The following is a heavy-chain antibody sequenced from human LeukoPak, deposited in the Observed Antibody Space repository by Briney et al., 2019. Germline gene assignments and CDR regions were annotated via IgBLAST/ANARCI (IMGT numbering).Heavy chain of an antibody. Sequence: ASVKVSCKASGFTFSSSAMQWVRQARGQRLEWIGLIVVGSGNTNYAQKFQERVTITRDMSTSTAYMELSSLRSEDTAVYYCAAGLEAATNMLDYYYYGMDVWGQGTTVTVSS. CDR1: GFTFSSSA. V-gene: IGHV1-58*02. CDR3: AAGLEAATNMLDYYYYGMDV. CDR2: IVVGSGNT. J-gene: IGHJ6*02. D-gene: IGHD5-24*01.